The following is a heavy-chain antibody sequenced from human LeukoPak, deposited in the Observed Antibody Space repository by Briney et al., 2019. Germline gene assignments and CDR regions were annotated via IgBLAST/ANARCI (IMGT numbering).Heavy chain of an antibody. CDR1: GGSISSGSYY. Sequence: KSSETLSLTCTVSGGSISSGSYYWSWIRQPAGKGLEWIGRIYTSGSTNYNPSLKSRVTISVDTSKNQFSLKLSSVTAADTAVYYCARDTYHYDSSGYALFDYWGQGTLVTVSS. CDR3: ARDTYHYDSSGYALFDY. D-gene: IGHD3-22*01. J-gene: IGHJ4*02. CDR2: IYTSGST. V-gene: IGHV4-61*02.